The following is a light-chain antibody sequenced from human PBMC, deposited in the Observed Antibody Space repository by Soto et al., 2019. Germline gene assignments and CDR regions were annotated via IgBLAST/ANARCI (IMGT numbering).Light chain of an antibody. J-gene: IGKJ1*01. Sequence: ETVLTQSPGTLSLSPGERATLSCRASQSVSRNNLVWYQQRPGQPPRLLIYGASSRATGIPDRFSGSGSGTDFTLTISRLEPEDFAVYYCQQYGGSPRTFGQGTKVDI. CDR2: GAS. CDR1: QSVSRNN. CDR3: QQYGGSPRT. V-gene: IGKV3-20*01.